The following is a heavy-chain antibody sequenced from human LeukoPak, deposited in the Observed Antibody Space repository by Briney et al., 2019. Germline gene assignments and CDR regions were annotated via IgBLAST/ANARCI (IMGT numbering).Heavy chain of an antibody. V-gene: IGHV4-34*01. CDR1: GGSFSGYY. J-gene: IGHJ4*02. D-gene: IGHD2-15*01. CDR3: AGDVVVVAATYLY. Sequence: PSETLSLTCAVYGGSFSGYYWSWIRQPPGKGLEWIGEINHSGSTNYNPSLKSRVTISVDTSKNQFSLKLSSVTAADTAVYYCAGDVVVVAATYLYWGQGTLVTVSS. CDR2: INHSGST.